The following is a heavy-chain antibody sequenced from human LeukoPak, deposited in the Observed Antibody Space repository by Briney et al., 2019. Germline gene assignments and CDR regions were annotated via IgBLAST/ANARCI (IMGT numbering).Heavy chain of an antibody. CDR2: ISPDGSET. J-gene: IGHJ4*02. CDR1: GFTFSSSW. V-gene: IGHV3-7*01. CDR3: ARPRVPDS. Sequence: GGSLRLSCAASGFTFSSSWMSWVRQAPGKGLEWVANISPDGSETNYVDSVKGRFTISRDNAKNSLYPQMNSLRAEDTAVYYCARPRVPDSWGQGTLVTVSS.